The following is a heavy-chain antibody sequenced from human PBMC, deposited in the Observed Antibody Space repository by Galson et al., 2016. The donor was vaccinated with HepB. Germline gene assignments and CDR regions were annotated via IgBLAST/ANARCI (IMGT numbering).Heavy chain of an antibody. D-gene: IGHD3-10*01. V-gene: IGHV3-30*03. CDR2: ITDVGSKK. J-gene: IGHJ2*01. CDR3: ARVGYIYGSGSYYHGDDWYFDL. Sequence: SLRLSCAASGFTFSNYAMHWVRQAPGKGLEWVAVITDVGSKKYYADSVKGRFTISRDNSKNTLYLQMNSLRAEDTAVYYCARVGYIYGSGSYYHGDDWYFDLWGRGTLVIVSS. CDR1: GFTFSNYA.